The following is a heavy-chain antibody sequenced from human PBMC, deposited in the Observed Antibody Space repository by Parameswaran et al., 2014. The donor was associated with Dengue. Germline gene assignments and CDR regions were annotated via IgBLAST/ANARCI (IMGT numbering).Heavy chain of an antibody. CDR2: INPNSGGT. Sequence: WVRQAPGQGLEWMGWINPNSGGTNYAQKFQGWVTMTRDTSISTAYMELSRLRSDDTAVYYCARDLHVQRDYDFWSGYRRKYYYYGMDVWGQGTTVTVSS. D-gene: IGHD3-3*01. J-gene: IGHJ6*02. CDR3: ARDLHVQRDYDFWSGYRRKYYYYGMDV. V-gene: IGHV1-2*04.